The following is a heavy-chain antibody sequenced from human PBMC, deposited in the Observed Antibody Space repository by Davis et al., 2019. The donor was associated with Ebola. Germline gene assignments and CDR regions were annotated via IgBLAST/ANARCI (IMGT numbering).Heavy chain of an antibody. Sequence: GESLKISCAFSGFSASLYSMNWVRQAPGKGLEWVSYISSTSRTIYYADSVKGRFTISRANSKSTLYLQMNNLRAEDTGVYYCAKVYGFGYGGFDYWGHGTPVTVSS. V-gene: IGHV3-48*04. D-gene: IGHD5-18*01. CDR1: GFSASLYS. J-gene: IGHJ4*01. CDR3: AKVYGFGYGGFDY. CDR2: ISSTSRTI.